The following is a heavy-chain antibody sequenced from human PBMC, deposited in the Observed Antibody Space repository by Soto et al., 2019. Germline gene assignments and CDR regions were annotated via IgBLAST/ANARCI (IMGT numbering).Heavy chain of an antibody. CDR1: GFIFSSYD. CDR2: IGPAGDT. V-gene: IGHV3-13*01. D-gene: IGHD6-13*01. CDR3: ARNRIAAAGTRDYYGMDV. Sequence: EVQLVESGGGLVQPGGSLRLSCAASGFIFSSYDMHWVRQPTGKGLEWVSAIGPAGDTYYPGSVKGRFAISRANAKNSLYLQMNSLTAGDTAVYYCARNRIAAAGTRDYYGMDVWGQGTTVTVSS. J-gene: IGHJ6*02.